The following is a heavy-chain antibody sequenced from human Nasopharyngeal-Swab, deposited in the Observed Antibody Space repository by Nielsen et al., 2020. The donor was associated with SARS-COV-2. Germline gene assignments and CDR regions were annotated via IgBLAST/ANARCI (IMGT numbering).Heavy chain of an antibody. J-gene: IGHJ4*02. Sequence: SETLSLTCAVSGGSISSSSYFCDWIRQPPGKGLEWIGSASYSGSSYYNPSLKSRVTISIDPSKNQFSLKLSSVTAADTAVYYCAGGGWYYGVGNWGQGTLVTVSS. CDR3: AGGGWYYGVGN. CDR2: ASYSGSS. V-gene: IGHV4-39*01. CDR1: GGSISSSSYF. D-gene: IGHD6-19*01.